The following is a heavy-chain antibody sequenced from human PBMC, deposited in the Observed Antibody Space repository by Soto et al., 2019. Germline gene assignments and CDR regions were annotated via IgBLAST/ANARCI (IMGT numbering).Heavy chain of an antibody. CDR3: ARLTAAGLYYYYYGMDV. CDR2: IDPSDSYT. J-gene: IGHJ6*02. D-gene: IGHD6-13*01. CDR1: GYSFTSYW. V-gene: IGHV5-10-1*01. Sequence: GESLKISCKGSGYSFTSYWISWVRQMPGKGLEWMGRIDPSDSYTNYSPSFQGHVTISADKSISTAYLQWSSLKASDTAMYYCARLTAAGLYYYYYGMDVWGQGTTVTVSS.